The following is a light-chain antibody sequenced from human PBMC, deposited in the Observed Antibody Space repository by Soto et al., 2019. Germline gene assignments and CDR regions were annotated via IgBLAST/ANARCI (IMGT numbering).Light chain of an antibody. CDR3: CSYAGSISRV. V-gene: IGLV2-23*01. CDR1: SXDVGSYNL. CDR2: EGS. J-gene: IGLJ1*01. Sequence: QSVLTQPASVSGSPGQSITISCTGTSXDVGSYNLVSWYQQHPGKAPKLMIYEGSKRPSGVSNRFSGSKSGNTASLTISGLQAEDEADYYCCSYAGSISRVFGTGTKVTVL.